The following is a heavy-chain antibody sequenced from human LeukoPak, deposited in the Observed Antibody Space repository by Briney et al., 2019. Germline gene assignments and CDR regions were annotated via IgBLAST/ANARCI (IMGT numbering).Heavy chain of an antibody. CDR3: ARVGDHFHWYLDL. J-gene: IGHJ2*01. CDR1: GFTVSAKY. V-gene: IGHV3-53*01. CDR2: LYSGSDA. Sequence: GGSLRLSCAASGFTVSAKYMNWVRQAPGKGLEWVSSLYSGSDAYYANSVTGRFTISRDSSKNILFLQLNALRADDTAVYYCARVGDHFHWYLDLWGRGALVTVSS. D-gene: IGHD3-10*01.